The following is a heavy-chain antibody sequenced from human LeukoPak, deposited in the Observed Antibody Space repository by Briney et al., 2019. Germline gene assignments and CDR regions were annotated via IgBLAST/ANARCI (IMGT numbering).Heavy chain of an antibody. CDR3: AKTQGYFDY. CDR2: IVGSGGTT. J-gene: IGHJ4*02. Sequence: PGGSLRLSCAASGFTFASYAMTWVRQAPGKGLEWVSVIVGSGGTTYYADSVKGRFTISRDNSKNTLYLQMNSLRAEDTAVYYCAKTQGYFDYWGQGTLVTVSS. CDR1: GFTFASYA. V-gene: IGHV3-23*01.